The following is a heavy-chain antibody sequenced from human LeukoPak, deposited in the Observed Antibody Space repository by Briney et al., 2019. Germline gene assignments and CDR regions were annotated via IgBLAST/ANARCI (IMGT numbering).Heavy chain of an antibody. Sequence: SETLPLTCTVSGGSISTSNYYWGWIRQPPGKGLEWIGNIFYSGSTYYNPSLKSRVTISVDTSKNQFSLKLSSVTAADTAVYYCARCRTLYYYYYYMDVWGKGTTVTISS. J-gene: IGHJ6*03. CDR2: IFYSGST. CDR1: GGSISTSNYY. V-gene: IGHV4-39*07. D-gene: IGHD1-14*01. CDR3: ARCRTLYYYYYYMDV.